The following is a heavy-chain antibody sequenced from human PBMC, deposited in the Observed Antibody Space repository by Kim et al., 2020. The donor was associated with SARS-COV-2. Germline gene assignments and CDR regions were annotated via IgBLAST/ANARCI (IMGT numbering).Heavy chain of an antibody. V-gene: IGHV4-39*01. D-gene: IGHD6-13*01. Sequence: SETLSLTCSVSGGSISSSSSYWAWIRQSPGKGLVWVGNIYSSGSTYYNPSLRSRVTISVDTSKTPFTLKLTSVTAADTAVYYCARHVSWPGRVAASIPFYLDYWGQGTLVTVSS. CDR2: IYSSGST. J-gene: IGHJ4*02. CDR3: ARHVSWPGRVAASIPFYLDY. CDR1: GGSISSSSSY.